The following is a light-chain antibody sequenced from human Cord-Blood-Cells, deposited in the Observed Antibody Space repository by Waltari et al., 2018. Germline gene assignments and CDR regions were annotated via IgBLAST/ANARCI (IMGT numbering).Light chain of an antibody. J-gene: IGLJ1*01. V-gene: IGLV2-23*01. Sequence: SALTQPASVAGSHGQSISISCTGPSSDVVSYNLFPWYQQHPGKAPKLMIYEGSKRPSVVSNRFSGSKSGNTASLTISGLQAEDEADYYCCSYAGSSTYVFGTGTKVTVL. CDR3: CSYAGSSTYV. CDR1: SSDVVSYNL. CDR2: EGS.